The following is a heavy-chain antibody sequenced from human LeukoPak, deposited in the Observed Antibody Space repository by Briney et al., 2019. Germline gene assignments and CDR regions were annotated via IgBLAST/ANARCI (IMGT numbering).Heavy chain of an antibody. CDR1: GGSISSYY. V-gene: IGHV4-4*07. D-gene: IGHD4-17*01. CDR2: IYTSGST. J-gene: IGHJ4*02. CDR3: ARELDDYGDLNFDY. Sequence: PSETLSLTCTVSGGSISSYYWSWIRQPAGKGLEWIGRIYTSGSTNYNPSLKSQVTMSVDTSKNQFSLKLSSMTAADTAVYYCARELDDYGDLNFDYWGQGTLVTVSS.